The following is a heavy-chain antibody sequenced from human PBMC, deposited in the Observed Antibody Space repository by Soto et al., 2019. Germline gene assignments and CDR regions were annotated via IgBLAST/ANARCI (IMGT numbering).Heavy chain of an antibody. Sequence: GGSLRLSCAASGFTFSSYSMNWVRQAPGKGLEWVSSISSSSSYIYYADSVKGRFTISRDNAKNSLYLQMNSLRAEDTAVYYCARDASPAVAGPAVGDYWGQGTLVTVSS. CDR3: ARDASPAVAGPAVGDY. CDR1: GFTFSSYS. D-gene: IGHD6-19*01. CDR2: ISSSSSYI. J-gene: IGHJ4*02. V-gene: IGHV3-21*01.